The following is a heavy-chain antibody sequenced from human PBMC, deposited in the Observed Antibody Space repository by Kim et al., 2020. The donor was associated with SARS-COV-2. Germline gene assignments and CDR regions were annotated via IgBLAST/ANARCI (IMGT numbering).Heavy chain of an antibody. V-gene: IGHV4-30-4*01. D-gene: IGHD2-2*01. CDR1: GGSISSGDYY. Sequence: SETLSLTCTVSGGSISSGDYYWSWIRQPPGKGLEWIGYIYYSGSTYYNPSLKSRVTISVDTSKNQFSLKLSSVTAADTAVYYCARFRQSVVPAAMYFDYWGQGTRVTVSS. CDR2: IYYSGST. J-gene: IGHJ4*02. CDR3: ARFRQSVVPAAMYFDY.